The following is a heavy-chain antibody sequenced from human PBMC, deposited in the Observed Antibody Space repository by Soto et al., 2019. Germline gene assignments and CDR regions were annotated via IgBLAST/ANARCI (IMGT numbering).Heavy chain of an antibody. Sequence: PGGSLRLSCAASGFTFSSYARSWVRQAPGKGLEWVSAISGSGGSTYYADSVKGRFTISRDNSKNTLYLQMNSLRAEDTAVYYCAKDHGPLGIVATTPYYYFGMDVWGQGTTVTVYS. D-gene: IGHD5-12*01. J-gene: IGHJ6*02. CDR1: GFTFSSYA. CDR3: AKDHGPLGIVATTPYYYFGMDV. CDR2: ISGSGGST. V-gene: IGHV3-23*01.